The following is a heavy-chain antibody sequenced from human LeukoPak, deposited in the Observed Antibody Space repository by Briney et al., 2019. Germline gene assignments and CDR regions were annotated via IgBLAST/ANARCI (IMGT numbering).Heavy chain of an antibody. D-gene: IGHD6-19*01. J-gene: IGHJ4*02. CDR3: ARVGYSSGWSIFDY. Sequence: SETLSLTCTVSGGSISSGGYYWSWIRQHPGKGLEWIGYIYYSGSTYYNPSLKSRVTISVDTPKNQFSLKLSSVTAADTAVYYCARVGYSSGWSIFDYWGQGTLVTVSS. V-gene: IGHV4-31*03. CDR1: GGSISSGGYY. CDR2: IYYSGST.